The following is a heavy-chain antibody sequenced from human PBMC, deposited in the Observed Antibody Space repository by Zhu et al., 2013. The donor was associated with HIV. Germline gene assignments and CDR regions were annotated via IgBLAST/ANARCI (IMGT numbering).Heavy chain of an antibody. Sequence: QVQLVQSGAEVKKPGSSVKVSCKASGGTFSSYAVSWVRQAPGQGLEWMGAIIPIFGTANYAPKFQGRVTINTDKSATTAYMELGRLRSEDTAVYYCARGNYYEDAFDIWGQGTMVTVSS. V-gene: IGHV1-69*05. J-gene: IGHJ3*02. CDR1: GGTFSSYA. CDR2: IIPIFGTA. D-gene: IGHD3-22*01. CDR3: ARGNYYEDAFDI.